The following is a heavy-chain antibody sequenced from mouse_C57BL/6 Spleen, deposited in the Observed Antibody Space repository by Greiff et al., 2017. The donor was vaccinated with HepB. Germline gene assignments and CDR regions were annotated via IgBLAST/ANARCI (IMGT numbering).Heavy chain of an antibody. V-gene: IGHV14-2*01. D-gene: IGHD1-1*01. CDR2: IDPEDGET. J-gene: IGHJ1*03. CDR1: GFNIKDYY. Sequence: EVKLVESGAELVKPGASVKLSCTASGFNIKDYYMHWVKQRTEQGLEWIGRIDPEDGETKYAPKFQGKATITADTSSNTAYLQLSSLTSEDTAVYYCALYGSSYDWYFDVWGTGTTVTVSS. CDR3: ALYGSSYDWYFDV.